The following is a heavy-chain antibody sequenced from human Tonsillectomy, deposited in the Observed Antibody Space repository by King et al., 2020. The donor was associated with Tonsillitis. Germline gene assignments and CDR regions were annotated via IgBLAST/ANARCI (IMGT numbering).Heavy chain of an antibody. CDR3: ASASEAVGCISLEH. J-gene: IGHJ4*02. CDR2: IRSKVYGGTT. D-gene: IGHD6-19*01. V-gene: IGHV3-49*03. CDR1: GFTFGDFG. Sequence: VQLVESGGGLVQPGRSLRLSCRASGFTFGDFGMSWFRQAPGKGLAWVGFIRSKVYGGTTEYAASVKGRFTISIDDSKSIAYLQLNSLKTEDTAVYFCASASEAVGCISLEHWGQRTLVTVPS.